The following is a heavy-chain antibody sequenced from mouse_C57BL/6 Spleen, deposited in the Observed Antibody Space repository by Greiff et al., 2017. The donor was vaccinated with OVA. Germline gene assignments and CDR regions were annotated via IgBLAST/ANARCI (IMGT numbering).Heavy chain of an antibody. CDR1: GYTFTSYW. J-gene: IGHJ3*01. Sequence: VQLQQPGAELVKPGASVKMSCKASGYTFTSYWITWVKQRPGQGLEWIGDIYPGSGSNNYNEKFKSKATLTVDTSSSTAYMQLSSLTSEDSAVYYCARPSDGYYPAWFAYWGQGTLVTVSA. D-gene: IGHD2-3*01. V-gene: IGHV1-55*01. CDR3: ARPSDGYYPAWFAY. CDR2: IYPGSGSN.